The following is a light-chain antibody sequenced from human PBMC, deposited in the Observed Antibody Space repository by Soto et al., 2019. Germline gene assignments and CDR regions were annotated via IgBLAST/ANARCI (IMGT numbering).Light chain of an antibody. CDR1: SSDVGAYNY. CDR2: EVS. J-gene: IGLJ1*01. CDR3: SSYTSSSNYV. Sequence: QSVLAQPASVSGSPGQSITLSCTGTSSDVGAYNYVSWYQQHPGKAPKLMIYEVSNRPSGVSNRFSGSKSGSTASLTISGLQAEDEADYYCSSYTSSSNYVFGTGTKVTVL. V-gene: IGLV2-14*01.